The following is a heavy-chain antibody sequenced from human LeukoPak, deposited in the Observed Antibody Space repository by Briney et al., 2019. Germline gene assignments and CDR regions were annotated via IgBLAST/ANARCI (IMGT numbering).Heavy chain of an antibody. CDR1: GFTFSSSA. CDR3: AKDDGYNTYNQYDY. V-gene: IGHV3-23*01. D-gene: IGHD5-24*01. Sequence: GGSLRLSCAASGFTFSSSAMSWVRQAPGKGLEWVSNISGSGSGGSTYYADSVKGRFTISRDNSKNRLYLQMNSLRAEDTAVYYCAKDDGYNTYNQYDYWGQGTLVTVSS. CDR2: ISGSGSGGST. J-gene: IGHJ4*02.